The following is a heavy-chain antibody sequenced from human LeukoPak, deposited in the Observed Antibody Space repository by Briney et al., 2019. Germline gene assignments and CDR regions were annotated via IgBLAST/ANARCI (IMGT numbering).Heavy chain of an antibody. CDR2: IIPIFGTA. V-gene: IGHV1-69*13. D-gene: IGHD3-16*01. Sequence: SVKVSCKASGYSFTGYSIHWVRQAPGQGLEWMGGIIPIFGTANYAQKFQGRVTITADEATSTAYMELSSLRSEDTAVYYCARGITGRAFDIWGQGTMVTVSS. CDR3: ARGITGRAFDI. CDR1: GYSFTGYS. J-gene: IGHJ3*02.